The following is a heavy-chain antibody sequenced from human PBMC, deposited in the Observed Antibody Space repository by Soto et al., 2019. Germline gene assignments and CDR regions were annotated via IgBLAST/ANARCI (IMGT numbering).Heavy chain of an antibody. Sequence: QVQLVQSGAEVKKPGASVTVSCTASGYTFPSYGISWVRQAPGLGLAWMGGVSAYNGNTNYAQKLQGRATMTTDTSTRTAYMELRRLRSDDTAVYGCARTKSSRWYGGYFDYWGQGTLVTVSS. CDR1: GYTFPSYG. J-gene: IGHJ4*02. V-gene: IGHV1-18*01. CDR3: ARTKSSRWYGGYFDY. D-gene: IGHD6-13*01. CDR2: VSAYNGNT.